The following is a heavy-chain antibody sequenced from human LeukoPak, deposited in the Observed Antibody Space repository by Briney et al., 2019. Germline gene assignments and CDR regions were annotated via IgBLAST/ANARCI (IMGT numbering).Heavy chain of an antibody. J-gene: IGHJ3*02. D-gene: IGHD2-2*01. CDR2: TYYRSKWYN. Sequence: SQTLSLTCAISGDSVSSNSAAWNWTRQSPSRGLEWLGRTYYRSKWYNDYAVSVKSRITINPDTSKNQFSLQLNSVTPEDTAVYYCARDRTGVPAAPSGAFDIWGQGTMVTVSS. CDR1: GDSVSSNSAA. V-gene: IGHV6-1*01. CDR3: ARDRTGVPAAPSGAFDI.